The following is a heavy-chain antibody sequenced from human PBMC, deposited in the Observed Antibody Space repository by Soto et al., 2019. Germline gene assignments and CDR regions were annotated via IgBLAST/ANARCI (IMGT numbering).Heavy chain of an antibody. CDR2: INPSGGST. CDR1: GYTFTSYY. CDR3: ARDRLYDSSGYQFDY. D-gene: IGHD3-22*01. Sequence: ASVKVSCKASGYTFTSYYMHLVRQAPGQGLEWMGIINPSGGSTSYAQKFQGRVTMTRDTSTSTVYMELSSLRSEDTAVYYCARDRLYDSSGYQFDYWGQGTLVTVSS. J-gene: IGHJ4*02. V-gene: IGHV1-46*01.